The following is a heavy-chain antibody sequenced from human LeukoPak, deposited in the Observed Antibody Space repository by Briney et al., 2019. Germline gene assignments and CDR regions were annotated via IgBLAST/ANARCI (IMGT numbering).Heavy chain of an antibody. CDR2: IYYSGST. CDR3: ASEYYYDCSGYYYNY. Sequence: PQTLSLTCTVSGGSISSGGYYWIWIRQHPGKGLEWIGYIYYSGSTYYNPSLKSRVTISVDTSKNQFSLKLSSVTAADTAVYYCASEYYYDCSGYYYNYWGQGTLVTVSS. V-gene: IGHV4-31*03. D-gene: IGHD3-22*01. J-gene: IGHJ4*02. CDR1: GGSISSGGYY.